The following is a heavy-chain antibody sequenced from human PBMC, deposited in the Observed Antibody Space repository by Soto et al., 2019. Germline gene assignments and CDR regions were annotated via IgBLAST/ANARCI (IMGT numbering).Heavy chain of an antibody. D-gene: IGHD3-10*01. Sequence: GGSLRLSCAASGFTFSSYSMNWVRQAPGKGLEWVSYISSSSTIYYADSVKGRFTISRDTAKKSLYMHMNSPRDEGTAVYYCARDPTCRGGYWGQGTLVTVSS. CDR1: GFTFSSYS. V-gene: IGHV3-48*02. J-gene: IGHJ4*02. CDR3: ARDPTCRGGY. CDR2: ISSSSTI.